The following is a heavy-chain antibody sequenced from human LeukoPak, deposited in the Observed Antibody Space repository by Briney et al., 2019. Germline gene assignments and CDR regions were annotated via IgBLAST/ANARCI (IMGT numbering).Heavy chain of an antibody. CDR3: ARDLRGLPFDY. D-gene: IGHD3/OR15-3a*01. Sequence: GGSLRLSCTASEFTSSSYTMNWVRQAPGKGLEWVSSISSTSSYIYYAASVKGRFTISRDNAKNSLYLQMNSLRAEDTAVYYCARDLRGLPFDYWGQGTLVTVSS. CDR2: ISSTSSYI. J-gene: IGHJ4*02. V-gene: IGHV3-21*01. CDR1: EFTSSSYT.